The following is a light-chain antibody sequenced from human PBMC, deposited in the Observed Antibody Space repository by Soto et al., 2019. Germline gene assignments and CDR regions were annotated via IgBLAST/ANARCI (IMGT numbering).Light chain of an antibody. CDR1: STDPATYDL. V-gene: IGLV2-23*02. CDR2: EVA. Sequence: QSVLTQPASVSGSPGQSITISCTGTSTDPATYDLVSWYKQHPGKAPQLIIYEVAKRPSGVSARFSGSQSGDTASLTISGLQAADEAYYYCCSRLFGGGTQLTVL. CDR3: CSRL. J-gene: IGLJ7*01.